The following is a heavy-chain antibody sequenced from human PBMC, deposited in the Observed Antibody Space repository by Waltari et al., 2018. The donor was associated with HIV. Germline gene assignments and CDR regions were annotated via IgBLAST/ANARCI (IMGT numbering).Heavy chain of an antibody. D-gene: IGHD2-8*01. V-gene: IGHV3-7*03. Sequence: LEQSGGQVVQRGGSLRISCFASGFIFVNYWMVWVRQSPGKGLEWLANMKGDGSEENYADSLKGRFTISRVNDKEALYLQMERMKVDDTAIYFCTRGAVFSNGPNDAFDVWGRGTMITVSS. J-gene: IGHJ3*01. CDR1: GFIFVNYW. CDR3: TRGAVFSNGPNDAFDV. CDR2: MKGDGSEE.